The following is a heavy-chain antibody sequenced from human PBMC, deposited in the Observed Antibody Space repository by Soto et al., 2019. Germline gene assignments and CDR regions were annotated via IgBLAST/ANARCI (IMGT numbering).Heavy chain of an antibody. Sequence: GASVKVSCKASGYTFTSYGISWVRQAPGQGLEWMGWISAYNGNTNYAQKLQGRVTMTTDTSTSTAYMELGSLRSDDTAVYYCARVIPVLRVLEWFSGKDWFDPWGQGTLVTVSS. D-gene: IGHD3-3*01. CDR2: ISAYNGNT. CDR3: ARVIPVLRVLEWFSGKDWFDP. CDR1: GYTFTSYG. V-gene: IGHV1-18*01. J-gene: IGHJ5*02.